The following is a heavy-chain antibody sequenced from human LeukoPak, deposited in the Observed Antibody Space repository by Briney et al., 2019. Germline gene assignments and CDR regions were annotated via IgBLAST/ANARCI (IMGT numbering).Heavy chain of an antibody. D-gene: IGHD6-19*01. CDR1: GFTFSSYW. CDR2: IKQDGSEK. Sequence: AGGSLRLSCAASGFTFSSYWMSWVRQAPGKGLEWVANIKQDGSEKYYVDSVKGRFTISRDNAKNSLYLQMNSLRAEDTAVYYCASNRYGSAKGGDYFDYWGQGTLVTVSS. J-gene: IGHJ4*02. CDR3: ASNRYGSAKGGDYFDY. V-gene: IGHV3-7*01.